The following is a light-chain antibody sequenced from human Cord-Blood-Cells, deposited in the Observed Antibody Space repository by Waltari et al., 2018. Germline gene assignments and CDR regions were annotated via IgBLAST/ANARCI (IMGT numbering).Light chain of an antibody. J-gene: IGLJ3*02. CDR3: CSYAGSYTRWV. V-gene: IGLV2-11*01. Sequence: QSALTQPRSVSGSPGQSVTISCTGTSSDVGGYNYVSWYQQHPGNAPKLMIYDVSKRPSGVPDRFSGSKSGNTASLTISGLQAEDEADYYCCSYAGSYTRWVFGGGTKLNVL. CDR1: SSDVGGYNY. CDR2: DVS.